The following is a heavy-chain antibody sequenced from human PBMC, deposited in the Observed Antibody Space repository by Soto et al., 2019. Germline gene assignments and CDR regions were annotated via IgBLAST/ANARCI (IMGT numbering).Heavy chain of an antibody. J-gene: IGHJ4*02. V-gene: IGHV4-39*01. CDR3: ATQRNWKVDY. D-gene: IGHD1-1*01. CDR1: GGSIRSSTYQ. Sequence: SETLSLTCTVSGGSIRSSTYQWGWIRQPPGRGLEWIGSAYYSESTYYNPSLKSRVTISVDASKNQFSLRVNSVTAADTAVYYCATQRNWKVDYWGQGTLLTVSS. CDR2: AYYSEST.